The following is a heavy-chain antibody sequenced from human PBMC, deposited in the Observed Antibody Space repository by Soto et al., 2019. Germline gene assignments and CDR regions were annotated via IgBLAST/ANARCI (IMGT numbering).Heavy chain of an antibody. D-gene: IGHD2-21*01. Sequence: SSETLSLTCTVSGVSIHNSHSFWGWIRQPPGKGLEFIGTVYYSGGAHYNSSLKSRVTISVDTANNQVSLRMRSLTAADTAVYYCGRVVEGATRHTDLDSWGQGTLVTVSS. CDR3: GRVVEGATRHTDLDS. CDR1: GVSIHNSHSF. V-gene: IGHV4-39*01. CDR2: VYYSGGA. J-gene: IGHJ5*01.